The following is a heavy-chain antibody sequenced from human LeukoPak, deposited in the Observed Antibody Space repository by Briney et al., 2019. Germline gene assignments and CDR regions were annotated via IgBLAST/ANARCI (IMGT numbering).Heavy chain of an antibody. CDR1: GVSVSDGRYY. CDR2: KYFSGSA. Sequence: SETLSLTCNVSGVSVSDGRYYWTWIRRRPGKGLEWIGYKYFSGSAKYNPSLKSRLTISIDTSRNQFSLQLSSVTAADTATYYCATPYCSTISCLDVFNMWGQGTRVTVSS. D-gene: IGHD2-2*01. J-gene: IGHJ3*02. V-gene: IGHV4-31*03. CDR3: ATPYCSTISCLDVFNM.